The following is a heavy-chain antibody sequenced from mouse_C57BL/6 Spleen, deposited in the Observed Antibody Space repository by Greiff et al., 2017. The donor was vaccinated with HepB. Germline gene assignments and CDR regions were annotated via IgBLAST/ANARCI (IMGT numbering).Heavy chain of an antibody. J-gene: IGHJ2*01. Sequence: EVQLQQSGPELVKPGDSVKISCKASGYSFTGYFMNWVMQSHGKSLEWIGRINPYNGDTFYNQKFKGKATLTVDKSSSTAHMELRSLTSEDSAVYYCARMAGYYGSSFFDYWGQGTTLTVSS. V-gene: IGHV1-20*01. CDR2: INPYNGDT. D-gene: IGHD1-1*01. CDR3: ARMAGYYGSSFFDY. CDR1: GYSFTGYF.